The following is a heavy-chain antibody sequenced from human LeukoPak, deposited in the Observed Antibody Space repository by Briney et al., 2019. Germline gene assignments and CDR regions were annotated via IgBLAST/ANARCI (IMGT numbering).Heavy chain of an antibody. CDR1: GGTFSSYA. CDR2: IIPIFGTA. V-gene: IGHV1-69*05. D-gene: IGHD3-10*01. CDR3: ARDRYEGRVDYFDY. Sequence: SVKVSCKASGGTFSSYAISWVRQAPGQGLEWMGGIIPIFGTANYAQKFQGRVTITTDESTSTAYMELSSLRSEGTAVYYCARDRYEGRVDYFDYWGQGTLVTVSS. J-gene: IGHJ4*02.